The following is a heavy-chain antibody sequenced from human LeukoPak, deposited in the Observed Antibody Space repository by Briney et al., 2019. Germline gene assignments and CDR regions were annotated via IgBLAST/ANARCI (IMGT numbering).Heavy chain of an antibody. Sequence: GGSLRLSCASSGFTFRDYAVSWFRQAPGKGLEWVGFIRSRANGETTQYATSVNGRFTISRDDSKSIAFLQMNSLETEDTAVFFCVRGRKDLDFWGQGTLVTVSA. CDR1: GFTFRDYA. V-gene: IGHV3-49*03. CDR2: IRSRANGETT. CDR3: VRGRKDLDF. J-gene: IGHJ4*02.